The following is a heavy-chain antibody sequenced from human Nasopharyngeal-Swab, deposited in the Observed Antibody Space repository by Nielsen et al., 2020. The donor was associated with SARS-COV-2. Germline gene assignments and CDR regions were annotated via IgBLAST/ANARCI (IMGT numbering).Heavy chain of an antibody. D-gene: IGHD6-13*01. CDR3: AEKGYTSSWYFY. CDR1: GGSFRGYY. J-gene: IGHJ4*02. V-gene: IGHV4-34*01. Sequence: SQTLSLTCAMYGGSFRGYYWSWIRPPPGKGPEWSGGINQSGSTDYNPSHKSRVTISLDTSKNQFSLKLRSVTAADTAVYYCAEKGYTSSWYFYWGQGTLVTVSS. CDR2: INQSGST.